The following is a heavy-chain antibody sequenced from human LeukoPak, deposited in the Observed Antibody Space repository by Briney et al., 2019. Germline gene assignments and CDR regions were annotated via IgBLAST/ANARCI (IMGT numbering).Heavy chain of an antibody. CDR3: AKDMSFCSSTSCEKFGAFDI. D-gene: IGHD2-2*01. J-gene: IGHJ3*02. CDR1: GFTFDDYA. CDR2: ISWNSGSI. Sequence: GRSLRLSCADSGFTFDDYAMHWVRQAPGKGLEWVSGISWNSGSIGYADSVKGRFTISRDNAKNSLYLQMNSLRAEDTALYYCAKDMSFCSSTSCEKFGAFDIWGQGTMVTVSS. V-gene: IGHV3-9*01.